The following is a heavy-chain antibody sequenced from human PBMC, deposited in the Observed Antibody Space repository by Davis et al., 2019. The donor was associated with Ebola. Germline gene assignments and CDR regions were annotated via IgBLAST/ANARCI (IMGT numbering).Heavy chain of an antibody. Sequence: ASVKVSCKASGYTFTGHYMHWVRQAPGQGLEWMGWINPNSGGTNYAQKFQGRVTMTRDTSIRTAYMELSRLRSDDRAVFYCARGGGYCSGGSCYPANWFDPWGQGTLVTVSS. D-gene: IGHD2-15*01. CDR3: ARGGGYCSGGSCYPANWFDP. V-gene: IGHV1-2*02. J-gene: IGHJ5*02. CDR2: INPNSGGT. CDR1: GYTFTGHY.